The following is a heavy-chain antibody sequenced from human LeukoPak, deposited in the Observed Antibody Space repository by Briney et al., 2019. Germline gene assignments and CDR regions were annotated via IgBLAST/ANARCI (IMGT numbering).Heavy chain of an antibody. Sequence: GGSLRLPCAASGFTFSSYSMNWVRQAPGKGLEWVSFISSSSSYIYYADSVKGRFTISRDNAKNSLYLQMNSLRAEDTAVYYCARGTMFPYYSDYWGQGTLVTVSS. D-gene: IGHD3-10*02. CDR1: GFTFSSYS. V-gene: IGHV3-21*01. J-gene: IGHJ4*02. CDR2: ISSSSSYI. CDR3: ARGTMFPYYSDY.